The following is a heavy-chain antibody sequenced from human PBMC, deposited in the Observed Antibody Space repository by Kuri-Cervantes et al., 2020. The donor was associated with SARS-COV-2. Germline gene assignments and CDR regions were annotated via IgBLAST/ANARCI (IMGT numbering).Heavy chain of an antibody. CDR1: GGSFSGYY. J-gene: IGHJ3*02. Sequence: SETLSLTCAVYGGSFSGYYWSWIRQPPGKGLEWIGEINHSGSTNYNPSLKSRVTISVDTSKSQFSLKLSSVTAADTAVYYCARLYSSSWCAFDIWGQGTMVTVSS. CDR3: ARLYSSSWCAFDI. D-gene: IGHD6-13*01. V-gene: IGHV4-34*01. CDR2: INHSGST.